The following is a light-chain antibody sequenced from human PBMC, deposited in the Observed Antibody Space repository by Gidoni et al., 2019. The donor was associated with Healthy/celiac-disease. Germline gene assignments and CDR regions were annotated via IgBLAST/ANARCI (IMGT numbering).Light chain of an antibody. CDR3: QSYDSNLTGFYV. CDR2: GNS. CDR1: SSNIGATYD. Sequence: QSVLTQPPSVSGAPGQRVTISCTGSSSNIGATYDVHWYQHLPGTAPNLLIYGNSNRPSGVPDRFSGSKSGTSAFLAITGLQAEDEADYYCQSYDSNLTGFYVFGTGTKVTVL. J-gene: IGLJ1*01. V-gene: IGLV1-40*01.